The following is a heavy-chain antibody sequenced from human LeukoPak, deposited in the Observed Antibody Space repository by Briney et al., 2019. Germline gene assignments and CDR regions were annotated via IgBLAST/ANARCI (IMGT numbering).Heavy chain of an antibody. CDR2: IIPIFGTA. CDR1: GGTFSSYA. V-gene: IGHV1-69*13. D-gene: IGHD5-18*01. J-gene: IGHJ6*03. Sequence: ASVKVSCKASGGTFSSYAISWVRQAPGQGPEWMGGIIPIFGTANYAQKFQGRVTITADESTSTAYMELSSLRSEDTAVYYCATQDTAMDMDVWGKGTTVTVSS. CDR3: ATQDTAMDMDV.